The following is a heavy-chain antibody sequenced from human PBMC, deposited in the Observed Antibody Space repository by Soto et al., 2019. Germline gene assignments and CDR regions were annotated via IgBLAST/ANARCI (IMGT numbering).Heavy chain of an antibody. CDR2: ISSSSSTI. D-gene: IGHD6-19*01. CDR3: ARVLYSVAGTGGLDY. CDR1: GFTFSSYS. V-gene: IGHV3-48*02. Sequence: EVQLVESGGGLVQPGGSLRLSCAASGFTFSSYSMNWVRQAPGKGLEWVSYISSSSSTIYYADSVKGRFTISRDNAKNSLYLQMNSRRDEDTAVYYCARVLYSVAGTGGLDYWGQGTLVTVSS. J-gene: IGHJ4*02.